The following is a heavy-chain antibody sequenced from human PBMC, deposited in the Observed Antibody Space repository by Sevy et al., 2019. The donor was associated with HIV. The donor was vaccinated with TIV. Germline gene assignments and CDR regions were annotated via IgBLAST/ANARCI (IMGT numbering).Heavy chain of an antibody. D-gene: IGHD6-19*01. CDR2: IKEDGSET. CDR1: GFSLSDHW. V-gene: IGHV3-7*01. CDR3: ARGAGWAIDY. Sequence: GGSLRLSCSASGFSLSDHWMNWVRQAPGMGLEWVAIIKEDGSETFYVDSVNGRFSISRVNAKNSVYLQMNSLRVGDTAVYYCARGAGWAIDYWGQGTLVTVSS. J-gene: IGHJ4*02.